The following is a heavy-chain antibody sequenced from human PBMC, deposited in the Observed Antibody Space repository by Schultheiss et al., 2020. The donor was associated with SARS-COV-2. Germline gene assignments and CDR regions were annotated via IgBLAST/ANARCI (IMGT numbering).Heavy chain of an antibody. CDR1: GFTFSSYS. CDR3: AKWGELYQLLSLNYFDY. CDR2: ISSSGSTI. D-gene: IGHD2-2*01. Sequence: GGSLRLSCAASGFTFSSYSMNWVRQAPGKGLEWVSYISSSGSTIYYADSVKGRFTISRDNAKNTLYLQMNSLRAEDTAVYYCAKWGELYQLLSLNYFDYWGQGTLVTVSS. J-gene: IGHJ4*02. V-gene: IGHV3-48*04.